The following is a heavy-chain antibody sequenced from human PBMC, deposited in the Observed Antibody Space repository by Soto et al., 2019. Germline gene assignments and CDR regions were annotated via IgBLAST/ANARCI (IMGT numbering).Heavy chain of an antibody. CDR1: GGSISSGGYY. Sequence: PSETLSLTCTVSGGSISSGGYYWSWIRQHPGKGLEWIGYIYYSGSTYYNPSLKSRVTISVDTPKNQFSLKLSSVTAADTAVYYCASTPDVGDFDYWGQGTLVTVSS. CDR2: IYYSGST. V-gene: IGHV4-31*03. J-gene: IGHJ4*02. D-gene: IGHD2-15*01. CDR3: ASTPDVGDFDY.